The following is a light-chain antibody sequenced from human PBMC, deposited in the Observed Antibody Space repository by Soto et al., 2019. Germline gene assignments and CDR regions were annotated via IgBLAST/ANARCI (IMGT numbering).Light chain of an antibody. CDR3: QQYNDWYAKQYT. V-gene: IGKV3-15*01. CDR1: QSVSRN. CDR2: GAS. J-gene: IGKJ2*01. Sequence: EIVMTQSPATLSVSPGESATLSCRASQSVSRNLAWYHQKHGQTPRLLLYGASTSATGIPARFRGSGSGSEFTIAISILKCEDVAVDYCQQYNDWYAKQYTFGQGTKLEVK.